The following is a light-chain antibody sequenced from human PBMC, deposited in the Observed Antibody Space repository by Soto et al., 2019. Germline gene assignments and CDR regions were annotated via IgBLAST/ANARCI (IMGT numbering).Light chain of an antibody. CDR3: QPLNRYPQT. CDR2: SAS. CDR1: RGISSY. V-gene: IGKV1-9*01. Sequence: NQLTQSASSLSASVRDRVTITCQASRGISSYLAWYQQKPGKAPKLLVYSASTLQSGVPSRFSGSGSGPDFTLTIRSLQPDDSATYFCQPLNRYPQTFAQGTRLEIK. J-gene: IGKJ5*01.